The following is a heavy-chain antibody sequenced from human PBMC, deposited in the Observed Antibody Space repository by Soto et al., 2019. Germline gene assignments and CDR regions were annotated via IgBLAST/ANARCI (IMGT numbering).Heavy chain of an antibody. CDR2: IYYSGST. V-gene: IGHV4-59*08. CDR3: ARLQEGIAVAGTLVWFDP. J-gene: IGHJ5*02. Sequence: SETLSLTCTVSGGSISSYYWSWIRQPPGKGLEWIGYIYYSGSTNYNPSLKSRVTISVDTSKNQFSLKLSSVTAADTAVYYCARLQEGIAVAGTLVWFDPWGQGTLVTVS. CDR1: GGSISSYY. D-gene: IGHD6-19*01.